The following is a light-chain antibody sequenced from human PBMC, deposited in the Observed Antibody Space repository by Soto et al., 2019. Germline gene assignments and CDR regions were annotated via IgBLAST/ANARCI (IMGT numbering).Light chain of an antibody. CDR1: QSVDSY. CDR3: QQRTNWPPFS. Sequence: EIVLTQSPASLSLSPGERATLSCRASQSVDSYLVWYQQKPGQAPRLLIFGASNRATGIPARFSGSGSGTDFTLTISSLEPEDSAVYYCQQRTNWPPFSFGQGTKLEVK. V-gene: IGKV3-11*01. CDR2: GAS. J-gene: IGKJ2*03.